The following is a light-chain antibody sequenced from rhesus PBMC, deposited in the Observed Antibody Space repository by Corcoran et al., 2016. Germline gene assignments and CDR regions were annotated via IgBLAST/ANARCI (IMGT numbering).Light chain of an antibody. CDR2: KAY. V-gene: IGKV1-74*01. J-gene: IGKJ4*01. Sequence: DIQMTQSPSSLSASVGDRVTITCRASENVNNYLNWYQQKQGKAPKLLSYKAYTLQSGVPSRFSGSRSGTDYTFTISSLQPEDVATYYCQHGYGTPLTFGGGTKVELK. CDR1: ENVNNY. CDR3: QHGYGTPLT.